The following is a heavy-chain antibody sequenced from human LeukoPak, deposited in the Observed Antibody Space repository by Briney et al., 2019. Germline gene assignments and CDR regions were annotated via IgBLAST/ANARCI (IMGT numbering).Heavy chain of an antibody. V-gene: IGHV3-30*18. CDR3: VKGTIVVPLVPIPPLDY. Sequence: GSLRLSCAASGFTFSSYGMHWVRQAPGKGLEWVALISYDGSNKYYADSVKGRFTISRDNAKNTLYLQMSSLRTGDTAVYYCVKGTIVVPLVPIPPLDYWGQGTLVTVSS. J-gene: IGHJ4*02. CDR1: GFTFSSYG. D-gene: IGHD3-22*01. CDR2: ISYDGSNK.